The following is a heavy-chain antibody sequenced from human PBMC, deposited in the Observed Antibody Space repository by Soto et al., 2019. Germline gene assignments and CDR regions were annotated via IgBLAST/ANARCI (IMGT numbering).Heavy chain of an antibody. CDR1: GGTFSSYA. D-gene: IGHD3-10*01. Sequence: GASVKVSCKASGGTFSSYAISWVRQAPGQGLEWMGGIIPIFGTANYAQKFQGRVTITADESTSTAYMELSSLRSEDTAVYYCASRRYGSGSYYKPPYYYYYYGMDVWGQGTTVTVSS. CDR3: ASRRYGSGSYYKPPYYYYYYGMDV. J-gene: IGHJ6*02. V-gene: IGHV1-69*13. CDR2: IIPIFGTA.